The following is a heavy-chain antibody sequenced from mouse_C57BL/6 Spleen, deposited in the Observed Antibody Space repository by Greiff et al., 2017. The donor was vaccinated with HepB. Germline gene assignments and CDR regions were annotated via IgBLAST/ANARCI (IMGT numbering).Heavy chain of an antibody. V-gene: IGHV1-18*01. D-gene: IGHD2-5*01. CDR2: INHNNGGT. CDR3: ARRAYYSNYGPFFAY. Sequence: EVQLQQSGPELVKPGASVKIPCKASGYTFTDYNMDWVKQSHGKSLEWIGDINHNNGGTIYNQKFKGKATFTVDKSSSTAYMELRSLTSEDTAVHYCARRAYYSNYGPFFAYWGQGTLVTVSA. CDR1: GYTFTDYN. J-gene: IGHJ3*01.